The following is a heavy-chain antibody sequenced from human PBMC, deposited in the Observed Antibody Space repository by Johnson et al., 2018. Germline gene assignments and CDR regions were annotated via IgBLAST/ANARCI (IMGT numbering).Heavy chain of an antibody. Sequence: KASGGTFSSYTISWVRQAPGQGLEWMGRMNPNSGNTGYAQKFQGRVTMTRDTSTRTVYMELSSLRTEDTAVYYCARSATEGAFDIWGQGTMVTVSS. V-gene: IGHV1-8*02. CDR2: MNPNSGNT. CDR1: GGTFSSYT. CDR3: ARSATEGAFDI. D-gene: IGHD5-24*01. J-gene: IGHJ3*02.